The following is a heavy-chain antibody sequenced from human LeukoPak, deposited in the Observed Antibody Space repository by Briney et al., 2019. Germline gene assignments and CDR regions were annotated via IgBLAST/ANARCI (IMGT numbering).Heavy chain of an antibody. V-gene: IGHV4-34*01. CDR1: GGSFSGYY. D-gene: IGHD1-26*01. CDR3: ASFRRIVGATETKYYFDY. Sequence: SETLSLTCAVYGGSFSGYYWSWIRRPPGKGLEWIGEINHSGSTNYNPSLKSRVTISVDTSKNQFSLKLSSVTAADTAVYYCASFRRIVGATETKYYFDYWGQGTLVTVSS. J-gene: IGHJ4*02. CDR2: INHSGST.